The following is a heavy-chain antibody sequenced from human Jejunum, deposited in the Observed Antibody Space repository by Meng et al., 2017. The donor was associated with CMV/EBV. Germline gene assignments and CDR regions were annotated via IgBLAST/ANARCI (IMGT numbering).Heavy chain of an antibody. V-gene: IGHV4-61*01. CDR1: SGSYY. CDR3: AREDIVVVPAAMGDAFDI. D-gene: IGHD2-2*01. CDR2: IYYSGST. Sequence: SGSYYWSWLRQPPGKGLEWIGYIYYSGSTNYNPSLKSRVTISVDTSKNQFSLKLSSVTAADTAVYYCAREDIVVVPAAMGDAFDIWGQGTMVTVSS. J-gene: IGHJ3*02.